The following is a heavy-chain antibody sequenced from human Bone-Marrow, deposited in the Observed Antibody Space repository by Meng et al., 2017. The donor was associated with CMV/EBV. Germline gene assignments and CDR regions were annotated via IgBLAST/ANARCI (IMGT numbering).Heavy chain of an antibody. CDR2: IYSGGST. D-gene: IGHD6-13*01. V-gene: IGHV3-66*02. Sequence: GGSLRLSCAASGFTFSDYYMSWVRQAPGKGLEWVSVIYSGGSTYYADSVKGRFTISRDNSKNTLYLQMNSLRAEDTAVYYCARDLRAAAFDYWGQGTLVTGSS. J-gene: IGHJ4*02. CDR1: GFTFSDYY. CDR3: ARDLRAAAFDY.